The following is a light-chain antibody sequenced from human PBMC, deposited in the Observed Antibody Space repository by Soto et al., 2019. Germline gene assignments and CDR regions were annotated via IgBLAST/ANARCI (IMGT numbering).Light chain of an antibody. V-gene: IGKV3-20*01. Sequence: ELVLTQSPGTLSLSPGERATLSCRASQSVSSNYVAWYQQKPGQAPSLLIYHASSRATGIPDRFSGSGSGTDFTLTITGLEPEDFAVYHCQQYGSSPWTFGQGTKVEMK. CDR2: HAS. CDR1: QSVSSNY. J-gene: IGKJ1*01. CDR3: QQYGSSPWT.